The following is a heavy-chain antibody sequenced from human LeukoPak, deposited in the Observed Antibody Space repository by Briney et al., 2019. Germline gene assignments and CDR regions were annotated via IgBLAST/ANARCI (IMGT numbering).Heavy chain of an antibody. D-gene: IGHD3-16*02. CDR2: XXXRGST. CDR1: GGSISSGDYY. V-gene: IGHV4-30-4*01. Sequence: PSETLSLTCTVSGGSISSGDYYWSWIRQPPGKXXXXXXXXXXRGSTYYNPSLTSRVTISVDTSTNQFSLKLTSVTAADTAMYFCARGRNPYYVWGTYRAYFDYWGQGTLVTVSS. J-gene: IGHJ4*02. CDR3: ARGRNPYYVWGTYRAYFDY.